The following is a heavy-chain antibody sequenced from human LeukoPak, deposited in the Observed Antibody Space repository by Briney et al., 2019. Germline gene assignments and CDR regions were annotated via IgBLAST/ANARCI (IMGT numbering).Heavy chain of an antibody. CDR3: AKDQGRLWFGDPDAFDI. CDR1: GFTFSSYG. V-gene: IGHV3-23*01. D-gene: IGHD3-10*01. J-gene: IGHJ3*02. CDR2: ISGSGGST. Sequence: GGSLRLSCAASGFTFSSYGMSWVRQAPGKGLEWVSAISGSGGSTYYADSVKGRFTISRDNSKNTLYLQMNSLRAEDTAVYYCAKDQGRLWFGDPDAFDIWGQGTMVTVSS.